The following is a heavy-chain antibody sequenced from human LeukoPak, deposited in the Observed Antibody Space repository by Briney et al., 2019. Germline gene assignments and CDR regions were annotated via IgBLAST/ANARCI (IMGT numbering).Heavy chain of an antibody. CDR3: AKAWGSSGYYYFDY. CDR2: ISYDGSNK. V-gene: IGHV3-30*18. CDR1: GFTFSSYG. Sequence: PGGSLRLSFAASGFTFSSYGVHWVRQAPGKGLEWVAVISYDGSNKYYADSVKGRFTISRDNSKNTLYLQMNSLRAEDTAVYCCAKAWGSSGYYYFDYWGQGTLVTASS. J-gene: IGHJ4*02. D-gene: IGHD3-22*01.